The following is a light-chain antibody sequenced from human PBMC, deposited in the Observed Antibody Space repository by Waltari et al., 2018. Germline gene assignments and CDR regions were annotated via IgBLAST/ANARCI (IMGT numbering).Light chain of an antibody. V-gene: IGKV1-5*03. CDR2: KAS. CDR1: QSISSW. CDR3: QQYNSPPWT. Sequence: DIQMTQSPSTLSASVGDRVTITCRASQSISSWLAWYQQKPGKAPKLLIYKASSLESGVPSRFSGSVSGTEFTLTISSLQPDDFATYYCQQYNSPPWTFGQGTKVEIK. J-gene: IGKJ1*01.